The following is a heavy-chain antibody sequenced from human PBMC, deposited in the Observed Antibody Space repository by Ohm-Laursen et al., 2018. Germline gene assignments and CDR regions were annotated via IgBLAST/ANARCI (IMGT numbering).Heavy chain of an antibody. CDR2: SRDKANSYTT. V-gene: IGHV3-72*01. D-gene: IGHD2/OR15-2a*01. J-gene: IGHJ3*01. Sequence: SLRLSCSASGFIFDDHYMDWVRQAPGKGLELVARSRDKANSYTTAYVASVKGRFSISRDDSENSLYLQMNSLKTEDTAVYYCARTRNFQPYDVWGQGTMVIVSS. CDR1: GFIFDDHY. CDR3: ARTRNFQPYDV.